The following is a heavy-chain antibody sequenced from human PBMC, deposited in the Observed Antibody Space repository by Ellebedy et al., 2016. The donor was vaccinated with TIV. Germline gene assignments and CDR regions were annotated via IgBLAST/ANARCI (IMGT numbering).Heavy chain of an antibody. CDR3: ARSAVAGRGKCFDP. D-gene: IGHD6-19*01. CDR2: VNPYSGDT. Sequence: AASVKVSCKASGHTITDYYMHWVRQAPGQGLELLGWVNPYSGDTNYAQNLQGRITMTRDTSISTAYMDLSRLRSYATAGYYCARSAVAGRGKCFDPWGQGTLVTVSS. CDR1: GHTITDYY. V-gene: IGHV1-2*02. J-gene: IGHJ5*02.